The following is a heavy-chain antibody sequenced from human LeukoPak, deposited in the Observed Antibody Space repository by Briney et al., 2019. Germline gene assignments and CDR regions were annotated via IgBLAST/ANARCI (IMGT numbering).Heavy chain of an antibody. Sequence: GGSLRLSCAASGFTFSSYSMTWVRQAPGKGLEWVSSFTSRSRTIYYADSVKGRFTISRDNSKNTLFLQMNSLRAEDTAVYHCAKDRRFCSSTNCPYSFDSWGQGTLVTVSS. D-gene: IGHD2-2*01. CDR3: AKDRRFCSSTNCPYSFDS. CDR2: FTSRSRTI. V-gene: IGHV3-21*04. CDR1: GFTFSSYS. J-gene: IGHJ4*02.